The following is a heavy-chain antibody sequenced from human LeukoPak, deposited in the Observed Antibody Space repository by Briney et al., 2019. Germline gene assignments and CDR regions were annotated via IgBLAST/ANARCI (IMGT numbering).Heavy chain of an antibody. V-gene: IGHV3-23*01. CDR1: GFTFSSYA. J-gene: IGHJ4*02. CDR3: AKEGIAVAVN. Sequence: GGSLRLSCAASGFTFSSYAMHWVRQAPGKGLEWVSSISDSGGRTYYADSVKGRFTISRDNSKNTLYLQMNSLRAEDTAVYYCAKEGIAVAVNWGQGTLVTVSS. D-gene: IGHD6-19*01. CDR2: ISDSGGRT.